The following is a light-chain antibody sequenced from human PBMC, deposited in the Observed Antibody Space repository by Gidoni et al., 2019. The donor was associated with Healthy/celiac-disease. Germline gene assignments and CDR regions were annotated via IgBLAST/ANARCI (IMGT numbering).Light chain of an antibody. J-gene: IGKJ1*01. CDR1: QSVSSY. V-gene: IGKV3-11*01. CDR3: QQRSNWPLT. CDR2: DAS. Sequence: DIVLTQSPATLSLSPGERATLSCRASQSVSSYLAWYQQKPGQAPRLLIYDASNRATGIPARFSGSGSGTDFTLTISSLEPEDFAVYYCQQRSNWPLTFGQXTKVEIK.